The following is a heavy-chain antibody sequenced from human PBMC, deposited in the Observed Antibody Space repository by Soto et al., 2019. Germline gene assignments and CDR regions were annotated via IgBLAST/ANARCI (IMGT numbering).Heavy chain of an antibody. J-gene: IGHJ4*02. V-gene: IGHV3-73*01. Sequence: EVQLVESGGGFVQPGGSLKLSCAASGFTFSGSAMHWVRQASGKGLEWFGRIRSKANSYATAYAASVKVSFTISRDDSKITAYLKMNSLKTEDTAVYYCIAAELSEDVPAAMDCFDYWGQGTLVTVSS. CDR1: GFTFSGSA. CDR2: IRSKANSYAT. CDR3: IAAELSEDVPAAMDCFDY. D-gene: IGHD2-2*01.